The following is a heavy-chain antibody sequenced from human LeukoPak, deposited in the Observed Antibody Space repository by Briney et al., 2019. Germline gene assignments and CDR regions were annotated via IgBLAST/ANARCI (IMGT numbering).Heavy chain of an antibody. D-gene: IGHD6-19*01. Sequence: GGSLRLSCAASGFTFSSYSMNWVRQAPGKGLEWVSSISSSSSYIYYADSVKGRFTISRDNAKNSLYLQMNSLRAEDTAVYYCARVAVAGTDDAFDIWGQGTMVTVSS. J-gene: IGHJ3*02. CDR1: GFTFSSYS. V-gene: IGHV3-21*01. CDR3: ARVAVAGTDDAFDI. CDR2: ISSSSSYI.